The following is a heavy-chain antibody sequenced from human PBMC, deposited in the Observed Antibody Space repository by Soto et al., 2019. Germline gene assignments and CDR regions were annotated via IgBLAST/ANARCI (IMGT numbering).Heavy chain of an antibody. CDR2: IYYSGST. Sequence: PSETLSLTCVVSGASLSSYYWSWIRQPPGKGLEWIGYIYYSGSTNYNPSLKSRVTISVDTSKNQFSLKLSSVTAADTAVYYCARTRGSTNDYWGRGTLVTVSS. D-gene: IGHD3-10*01. J-gene: IGHJ4*02. V-gene: IGHV4-59*01. CDR1: GASLSSYY. CDR3: ARTRGSTNDY.